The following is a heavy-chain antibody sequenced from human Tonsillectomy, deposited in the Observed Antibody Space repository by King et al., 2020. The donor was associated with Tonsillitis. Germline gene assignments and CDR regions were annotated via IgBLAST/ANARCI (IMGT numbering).Heavy chain of an antibody. Sequence: VQLQESGPVLVKPSETLSLTCTVSGGSVSSGSYYWSWIRQPPGKGLEWIGYIYYSRRTNYNPSLKSPVTITVDTSKNQFSLNLSSVTAADTAVYYCAREDIAVAGVSAFDIWGQGTMVTVSS. CDR2: IYYSRRT. J-gene: IGHJ3*02. V-gene: IGHV4-61*01. D-gene: IGHD6-19*01. CDR1: GGSVSSGSYY. CDR3: AREDIAVAGVSAFDI.